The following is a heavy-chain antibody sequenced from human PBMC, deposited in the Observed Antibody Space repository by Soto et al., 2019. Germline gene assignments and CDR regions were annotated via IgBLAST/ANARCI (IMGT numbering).Heavy chain of an antibody. CDR1: GYTFTSSG. D-gene: IGHD3-3*01. V-gene: IGHV1-18*01. J-gene: IGHJ3*02. CDR2: INPATGAA. Sequence: QVQLVQSGAEVKKPGASVKVSCKASGYTFTSSGMSWVRQAPGQGLEWMGWINPATGAAKYTQTFQGRVTMTRDTSTSTVFMELSGLTSADTAVFYCARGGGVGVAGSAAFDMWGQGTLVTVSS. CDR3: ARGGGVGVAGSAAFDM.